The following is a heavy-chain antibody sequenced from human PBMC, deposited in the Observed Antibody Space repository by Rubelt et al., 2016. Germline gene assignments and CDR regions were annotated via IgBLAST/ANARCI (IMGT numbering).Heavy chain of an antibody. D-gene: IGHD2-15*01. CDR3: ARDGYCSGGYCYIPDY. Sequence: VQLVESGGGLVQPGGSLRLSCAASGFTFSSYAMHWVRQAPGKGLEWVAVISYDGSNKYYADSVKGRFTISRDNSKNTLYRQMNSLRAEDTAVYYGARDGYCSGGYCYIPDYWGQGTLVTVSS. J-gene: IGHJ4*02. CDR1: GFTFSSYA. CDR2: ISYDGSNK. V-gene: IGHV3-30*04.